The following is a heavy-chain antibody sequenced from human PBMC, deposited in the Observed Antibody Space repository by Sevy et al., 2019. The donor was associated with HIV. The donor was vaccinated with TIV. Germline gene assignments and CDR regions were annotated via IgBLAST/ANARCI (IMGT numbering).Heavy chain of an antibody. CDR2: INSGGGST. D-gene: IGHD6-6*01. Sequence: GGSLRLSCAASGFTFTEFVMSWVRQSPGKGLEWVSTINSGGGSTYYADSVKGRFTISRDNSKNTLYLQMNSLRAEDTAVYYCAKDDIAARPPYLFDYWGQGTLVTVSS. J-gene: IGHJ4*02. CDR3: AKDDIAARPPYLFDY. CDR1: GFTFTEFV. V-gene: IGHV3-23*01.